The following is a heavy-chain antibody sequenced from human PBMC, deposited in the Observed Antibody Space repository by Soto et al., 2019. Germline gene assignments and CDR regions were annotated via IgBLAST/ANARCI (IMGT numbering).Heavy chain of an antibody. CDR3: ARENGVDYSNYMDV. CDR2: IYYSGST. CDR1: GGSISSGGYY. J-gene: IGHJ6*03. Sequence: QVQLQESGPGLVKPSQTLSLTCTVSGGSISSGGYYWSWIRQHPGKGLEWIGYIYYSGSTYYNPSLKSRVTISVDTSKNQFSLKLSSVTAADTAVYYWARENGVDYSNYMDVWGKGTTVTVSS. D-gene: IGHD4-4*01. V-gene: IGHV4-31*03.